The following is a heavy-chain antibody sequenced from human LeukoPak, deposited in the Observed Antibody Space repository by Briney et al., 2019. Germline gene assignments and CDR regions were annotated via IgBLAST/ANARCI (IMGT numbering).Heavy chain of an antibody. CDR3: ASWTAMVSFDY. D-gene: IGHD5-18*01. CDR1: GFTFSSYS. V-gene: IGHV3-21*01. CDR2: ISSSSSYI. Sequence: GGSLRLSCAASGFTFSSYSMNWVRQAPGKGLEWVSSISSSSSYIYYADSVKGRFTISRDNAKNSLYLRMNSLRAEDTAVYYCASWTAMVSFDYWGQGTLVTVSS. J-gene: IGHJ4*02.